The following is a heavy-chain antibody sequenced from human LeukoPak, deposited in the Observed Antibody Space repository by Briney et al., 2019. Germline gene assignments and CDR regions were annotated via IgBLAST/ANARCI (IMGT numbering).Heavy chain of an antibody. CDR3: ARAPDYGDAFDI. V-gene: IGHV3-74*01. CDR1: GFTFSSYS. Sequence: GGSLRLSCAASGFTFSSYSMNWVRQAPGKGLEWVSRINSDGSSTSYADSVKGRFTISRDNAKNTLYLQMNSLRAEDTAVYYCARAPDYGDAFDIWGQGTMVTVSS. J-gene: IGHJ3*02. CDR2: INSDGSST. D-gene: IGHD4-17*01.